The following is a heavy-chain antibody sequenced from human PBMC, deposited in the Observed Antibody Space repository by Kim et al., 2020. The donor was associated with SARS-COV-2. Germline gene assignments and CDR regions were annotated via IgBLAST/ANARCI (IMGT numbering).Heavy chain of an antibody. J-gene: IGHJ4*02. CDR2: IYYSGST. Sequence: SETLSLTCTVSGGSISSGGYYWSWIRQHPGKGLEWIGYIYYSGSTYYNPSLKSRVTISVDTSKNQFSLKLSSVTAADTAVYYCARAPDTAMVTRFDYWGQGTLVTVSS. CDR1: GGSISSGGYY. V-gene: IGHV4-31*03. CDR3: ARAPDTAMVTRFDY. D-gene: IGHD5-18*01.